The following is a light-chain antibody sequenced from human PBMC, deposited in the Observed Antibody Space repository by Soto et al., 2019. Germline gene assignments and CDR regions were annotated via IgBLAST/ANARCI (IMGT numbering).Light chain of an antibody. CDR1: SSDVGGYNY. V-gene: IGLV2-14*01. J-gene: IGLJ2*01. CDR3: SSYTSSSTPYVV. CDR2: DVS. Sequence: QSALTQPASVSGSPGQSITISCTGTSSDVGGYNYVSWYQQHPGKAPKLMIYDVSNRPSGVSNRFSGSKSGNTASLTISGLQAQDEADYCCSSYTSSSTPYVVFGGGTKLTVL.